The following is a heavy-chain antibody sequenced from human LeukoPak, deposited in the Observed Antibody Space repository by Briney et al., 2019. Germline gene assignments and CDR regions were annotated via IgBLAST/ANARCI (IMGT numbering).Heavy chain of an antibody. V-gene: IGHV4-39*07. J-gene: IGHJ3*02. CDR2: ISSSKGA. CDR1: GASIGSNTYF. CDR3: AKSNGYGLVDI. D-gene: IGHD3-10*01. Sequence: SETLSLTCTVSGASIGSNTYFWDWIRQPPGKGLEWIGTISSSKGAYYNTSFKSRVTMSLDTSKSQFSLKLTSVTAADTAVYFCAKSNGYGLVDIWGQGTMVTVSS.